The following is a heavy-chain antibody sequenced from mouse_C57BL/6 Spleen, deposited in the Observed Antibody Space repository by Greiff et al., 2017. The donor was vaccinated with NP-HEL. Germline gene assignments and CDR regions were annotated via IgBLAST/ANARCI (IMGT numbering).Heavy chain of an antibody. Sequence: EVQLVESGPELVKPGASVKISCKASGYSFTDYNMNWVKQSNGKSLEWIGVINPNYGTTSYNQKFKGKATLTVDQSSSTAYMQLNSLTSEDSAVYYCARGDYYYGSSYEEDFDYWGQGTTLTVSS. CDR1: GYSFTDYN. CDR3: ARGDYYYGSSYEEDFDY. V-gene: IGHV1-39*01. CDR2: INPNYGTT. J-gene: IGHJ2*01. D-gene: IGHD1-1*01.